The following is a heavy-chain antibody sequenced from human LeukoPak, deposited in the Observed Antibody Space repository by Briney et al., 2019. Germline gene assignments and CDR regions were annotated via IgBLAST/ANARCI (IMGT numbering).Heavy chain of an antibody. V-gene: IGHV1-46*01. CDR3: ARITTVTDYYYYGMDV. D-gene: IGHD4-17*01. CDR1: GYTFTSYY. J-gene: IGHJ6*02. CDR2: INPSGGST. Sequence: ASVKVSCKASGYTFTSYYMHWVRQAPGQGLEWMGIINPSGGSTSYAQKFQGRVTMTRDTSTSTVYMELSNLRSEDTAVYYCARITTVTDYYYYGMDVWGQGTTVTVSS.